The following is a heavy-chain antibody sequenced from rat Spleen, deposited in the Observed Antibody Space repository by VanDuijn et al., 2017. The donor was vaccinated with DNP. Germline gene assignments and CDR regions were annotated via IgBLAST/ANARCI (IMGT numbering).Heavy chain of an antibody. D-gene: IGHD5-1*01. V-gene: IGHV5-7*01. CDR3: ARPGSPYYFDY. J-gene: IGHJ2*01. Sequence: EVQLVESGGGLVQPGRSLILSCTASGFIFSDHNMAWVRQAPTKGLEWVTSISYNGGTPYYRDSVKGRFTISRDNAQSTLYLQMDSLRSEDTATYYCARPGSPYYFDYWGQGVMATVSS. CDR2: ISYNGGTP. CDR1: GFIFSDHN.